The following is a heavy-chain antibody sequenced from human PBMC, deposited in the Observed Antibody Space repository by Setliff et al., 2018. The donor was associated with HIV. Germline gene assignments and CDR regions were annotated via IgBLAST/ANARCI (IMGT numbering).Heavy chain of an antibody. CDR1: GGSSSGYY. CDR2: INHSGKS. CDR3: ATKAMIREKPFDH. Sequence: PSETLSLTCAVYGGSSSGYYWSWLRQPPKRGLEWIGEINHSGKSNFNPSLKSRLNISVDTSKNQFSLKLNSLTAADTAVYFCATKAMIREKPFDHWGQGMLVTVSS. V-gene: IGHV4-34*01. J-gene: IGHJ4*02. D-gene: IGHD3-10*01.